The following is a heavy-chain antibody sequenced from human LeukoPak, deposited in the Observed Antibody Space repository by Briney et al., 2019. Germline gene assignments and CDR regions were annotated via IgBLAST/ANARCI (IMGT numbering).Heavy chain of an antibody. Sequence: GESLKISCKGSGCSFTSSWIGWVRQLPGKGLEWMGIIYPGDSDPRYSPSLQGQVTTSADKSISTAYLQWSSLKASDTAMYFCARHPGIVGATRDAFDIWGQGTMVTVSS. CDR3: ARHPGIVGATRDAFDI. D-gene: IGHD1-26*01. J-gene: IGHJ3*02. CDR1: GCSFTSSW. V-gene: IGHV5-51*01. CDR2: IYPGDSDP.